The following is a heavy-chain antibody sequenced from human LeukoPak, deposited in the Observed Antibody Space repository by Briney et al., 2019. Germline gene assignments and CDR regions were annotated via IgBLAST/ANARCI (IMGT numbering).Heavy chain of an antibody. Sequence: SETLSLTCTVSGGSISSYYWSWLRQPPGKGLEYIGYTHYSGSTNYNPSLKSRVTISLDTSGNQFSLKLSSVTAAGTAVYYCASGYCGGACQLGGVDMWGQGTMVTVSS. CDR3: ASGYCGGACQLGGVDM. CDR1: GGSISSYY. V-gene: IGHV4-59*01. J-gene: IGHJ3*02. CDR2: THYSGST. D-gene: IGHD2-21*02.